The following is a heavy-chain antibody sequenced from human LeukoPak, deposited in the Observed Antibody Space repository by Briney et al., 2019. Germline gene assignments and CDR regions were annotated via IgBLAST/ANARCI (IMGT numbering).Heavy chain of an antibody. CDR3: ARLDWGSAGSGSFDY. CDR2: IYYNGYT. V-gene: IGHV4-39*01. D-gene: IGHD7-27*01. Sequence: SETLSLTCTVSGGSVSSTSKHWGWIRQPPGKGLEWIATIYYNGYTYYSPSLKSRVTISVDTSKNQFSLNLSSVTAADTAVYYCARLDWGSAGSGSFDYWGQGTLVTVSS. J-gene: IGHJ4*02. CDR1: GGSVSSTSKH.